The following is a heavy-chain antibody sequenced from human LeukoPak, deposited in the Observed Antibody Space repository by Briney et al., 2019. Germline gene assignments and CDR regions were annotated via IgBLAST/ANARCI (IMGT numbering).Heavy chain of an antibody. Sequence: SETLSLTCTVSGGSISSYYWSWIRQPPGKGLEWIGYIYYSGSTNYNPSLKSRVAISVDTSKNQFSLKLSSVTAADTAVYYCARGGRVLNWFDPWGQGTLVTVSS. V-gene: IGHV4-59*01. J-gene: IGHJ5*02. CDR3: ARGGRVLNWFDP. CDR2: IYYSGST. D-gene: IGHD3-16*01. CDR1: GGSISSYY.